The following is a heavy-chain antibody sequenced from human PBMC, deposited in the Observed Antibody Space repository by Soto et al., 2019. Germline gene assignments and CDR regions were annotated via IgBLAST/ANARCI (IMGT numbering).Heavy chain of an antibody. D-gene: IGHD6-19*01. J-gene: IGHJ4*02. Sequence: PSETLSLTCTVSGGSISSDYWSWIRQPAGKGLEYIGRIYSSGMTDYNPSLQSRVTMSIDTSKNTLYLQMSNLRAEDTAVYYCVTGYSSGWSEIYWGQGTLVTVSS. CDR1: GGSISSDY. V-gene: IGHV4-4*07. CDR2: IYSSGMT. CDR3: VTGYSSGWSEIY.